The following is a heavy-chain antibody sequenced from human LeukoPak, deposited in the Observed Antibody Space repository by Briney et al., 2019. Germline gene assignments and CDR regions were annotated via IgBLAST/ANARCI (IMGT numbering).Heavy chain of an antibody. Sequence: PSETLSLTCTVSGGSISSYYWSSIRQPPGKGLEWIGYIYYSGSTNYNPSLKSRVTISVDTSKNQFSLKLSSVTAADTAVYYCASLHWGNYWGQGTLVTVSS. CDR2: IYYSGST. CDR3: ASLHWGNY. CDR1: GGSISSYY. V-gene: IGHV4-59*08. J-gene: IGHJ4*02. D-gene: IGHD3-16*01.